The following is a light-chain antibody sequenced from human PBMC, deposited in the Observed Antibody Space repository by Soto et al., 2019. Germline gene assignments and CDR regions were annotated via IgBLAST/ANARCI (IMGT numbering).Light chain of an antibody. Sequence: DIVLTPSPATLSLSPGERATLSCRASQSVSYYLAWYQQKPGQAPRLLMFRVSIRATGFPARFSGSGSGTEFNITISSLQSEDSAVYYCQQYNNWPRATCGGGTKVDNK. CDR1: QSVSYY. CDR2: RVS. CDR3: QQYNNWPRAT. V-gene: IGKV3-15*01. J-gene: IGKJ4*01.